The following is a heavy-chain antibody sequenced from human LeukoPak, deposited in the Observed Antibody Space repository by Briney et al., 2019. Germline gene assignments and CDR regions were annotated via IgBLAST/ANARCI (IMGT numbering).Heavy chain of an antibody. CDR2: ISYDGSNK. CDR3: TKDLSTGYYIAY. Sequence: TGGSLRLSCAASGFTFSSYAMHWVRQAPGKGLEWVAVISYDGSNKYYADSVKGRFTISRDNSKNTVYLQMNSLRGEDTAVYYCTKDLSTGYYIAYWGQGTLVTVSS. J-gene: IGHJ4*02. CDR1: GFTFSSYA. D-gene: IGHD3-9*01. V-gene: IGHV3-30-3*01.